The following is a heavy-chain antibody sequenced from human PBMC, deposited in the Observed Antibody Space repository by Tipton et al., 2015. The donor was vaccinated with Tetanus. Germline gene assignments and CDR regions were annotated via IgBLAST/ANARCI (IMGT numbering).Heavy chain of an antibody. CDR3: ARERSLEWVGPVGS. J-gene: IGHJ4*02. CDR2: VWYDGSKQ. CDR1: GFTFNGYG. V-gene: IGHV3-33*01. Sequence: SLRLSCAASGFTFNGYGMHWVRQAPGKGLEWLALVWYDGSKQYYADSVKGRFTISRDNSKNTVDLQMNNLRDEDTAVYYCARERSLEWVGPVGSRGQGAPVAFSS. D-gene: IGHD3-3*01.